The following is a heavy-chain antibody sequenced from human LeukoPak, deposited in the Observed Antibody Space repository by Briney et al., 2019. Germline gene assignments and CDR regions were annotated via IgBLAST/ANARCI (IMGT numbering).Heavy chain of an antibody. Sequence: PSETLSLTCTVSGGSISSYYWSWIRQPPGKGLEWVGYIYYSGSTSYNPSLKSRVTISVDTSKKQYSLKLSSVTAADTAFYYCARYIVSYPHDAFDIWGRGTRVTVSS. D-gene: IGHD1-26*01. CDR1: GGSISSYY. V-gene: IGHV4-59*01. CDR3: ARYIVSYPHDAFDI. J-gene: IGHJ3*02. CDR2: IYYSGST.